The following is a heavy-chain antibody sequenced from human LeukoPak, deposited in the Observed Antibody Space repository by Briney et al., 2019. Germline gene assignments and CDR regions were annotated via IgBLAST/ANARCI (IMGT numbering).Heavy chain of an antibody. Sequence: GASVKVSCKVSGYTLSESSMHWVRQAPGKGLEWMGGFDPEDGETIYAQKFQGRVSMIEDTSTDTAYMELSSLRSEDTAVYYCAIGTMSSSPRSSWYWFDPWGQGTLVIVSS. CDR1: GYTLSESS. V-gene: IGHV1-24*01. J-gene: IGHJ5*02. CDR2: FDPEDGET. CDR3: AIGTMSSSPRSSWYWFDP. D-gene: IGHD6-13*01.